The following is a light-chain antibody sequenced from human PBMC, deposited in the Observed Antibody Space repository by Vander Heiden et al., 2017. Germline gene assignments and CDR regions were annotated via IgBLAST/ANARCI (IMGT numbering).Light chain of an antibody. CDR1: QSVNTW. Sequence: DIQMTQSPSTLSAYVGDRVTITCRASQSVNTWLAWFQQKPGKAPKVLIYKASTLESGVPSRFSGSGSGTEFTLTISGLQPDDFATYYCQHYQGIPWTFGQGTRGEIK. V-gene: IGKV1-5*03. CDR3: QHYQGIPWT. CDR2: KAS. J-gene: IGKJ1*01.